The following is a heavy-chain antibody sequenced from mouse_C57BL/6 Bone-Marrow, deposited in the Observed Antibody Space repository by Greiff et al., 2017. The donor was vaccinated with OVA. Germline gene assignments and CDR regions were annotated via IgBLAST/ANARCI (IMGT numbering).Heavy chain of an antibody. CDR2: INPNNGGT. D-gene: IGHD1-1*01. Sequence: EVQLQQSGPELVKPGASVKISCKASGYTFTDYYMNWVKQSHGKSLEWIGDINPNNGGTSYNQKFKGKATLTVDKSSSTAYMELRSLTSEDSAVYYCAHYYGSRDYWGQGTTLTVSS. J-gene: IGHJ2*01. V-gene: IGHV1-26*01. CDR3: AHYYGSRDY. CDR1: GYTFTDYY.